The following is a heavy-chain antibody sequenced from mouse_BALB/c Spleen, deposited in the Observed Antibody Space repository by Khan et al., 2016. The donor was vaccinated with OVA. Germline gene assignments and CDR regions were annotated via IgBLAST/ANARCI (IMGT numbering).Heavy chain of an antibody. J-gene: IGHJ4*01. CDR1: GYTFTDYA. CDR2: ISTYYGDA. V-gene: IGHV1S137*01. CDR3: ARGGVALYTMDY. D-gene: IGHD1-3*01. Sequence: VQLQESGAELVRPGVSVKISCKGSGYTFTDYAMHWVKQSHAKSLEWIGVISTYYGDANYNQQFKGKATMTVDKSSNTAYMDLARLTSEDSAIYYGARGGVALYTMDYWGQGTSVTVSS.